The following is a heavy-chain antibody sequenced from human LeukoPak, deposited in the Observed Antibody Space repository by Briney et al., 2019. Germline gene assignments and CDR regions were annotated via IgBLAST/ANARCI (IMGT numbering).Heavy chain of an antibody. J-gene: IGHJ3*02. CDR3: ASGGYSSGWYGSFDI. CDR1: GGPISSSTYY. CDR2: LYSGGLT. V-gene: IGHV4-39*01. D-gene: IGHD6-19*01. Sequence: SETLSLTCTVSGGPISSSTYYWDWIRQPPGKGLEWIGSLYSGGLTYYNPSLKSRVTISVDTSKNQFSLKVTSVTAADTAVYSCASGGYSSGWYGSFDIWGQGTVVTVSS.